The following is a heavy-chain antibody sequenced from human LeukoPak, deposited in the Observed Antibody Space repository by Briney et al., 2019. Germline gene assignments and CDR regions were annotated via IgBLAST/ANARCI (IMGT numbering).Heavy chain of an antibody. CDR1: GFTFSSYW. CDR3: AKDQTEVVPAASYFDS. Sequence: GGSLRLSCAASGFTFSSYWMSWVRQAPGKGLEWVANIKQDGSEKSYVDSVKGRFTTSRDNSKNTLYLQMNSLTAEDTAVYYCAKDQTEVVPAASYFDSWGQGTLVTVSS. D-gene: IGHD2-2*01. J-gene: IGHJ4*02. CDR2: IKQDGSEK. V-gene: IGHV3-7*01.